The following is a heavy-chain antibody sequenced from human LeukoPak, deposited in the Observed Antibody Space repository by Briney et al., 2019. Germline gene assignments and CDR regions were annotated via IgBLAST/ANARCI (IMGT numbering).Heavy chain of an antibody. CDR2: INDSGST. CDR1: GGSISSYY. CDR3: ARHFQRCGSEIAIYYYYMDV. J-gene: IGHJ6*03. Sequence: SETLSLTCTVSGGSISSYYWGWIRQPPGKGLEWIGEINDSGSTNYNPSLKSRVTISVDTSKNQFSLKLSSVTAADTAGYYCARHFQRCGSEIAIYYYYMDVWGKGTTVTISS. V-gene: IGHV4-34*01. D-gene: IGHD1-26*01.